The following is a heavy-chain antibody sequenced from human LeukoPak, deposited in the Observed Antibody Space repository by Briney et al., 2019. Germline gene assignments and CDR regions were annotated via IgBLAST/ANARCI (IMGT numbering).Heavy chain of an antibody. V-gene: IGHV3-30*04. Sequence: GRALLLSCAASGFTFISYAMHWGRQAPGKGLEGVAVISYDGSNKYYADSVKGRFTISRDNSKTTLYLQMNSLRAEDTAVYYCARASGYDGNWFDPWGQGTLVTVSS. D-gene: IGHD5-12*01. CDR1: GFTFISYA. J-gene: IGHJ5*02. CDR2: ISYDGSNK. CDR3: ARASGYDGNWFDP.